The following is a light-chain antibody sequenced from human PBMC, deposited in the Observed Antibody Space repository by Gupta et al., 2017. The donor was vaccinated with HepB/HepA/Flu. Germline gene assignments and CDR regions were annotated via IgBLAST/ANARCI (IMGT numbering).Light chain of an antibody. Sequence: DIQMTQSPSSLSASVGDTVTITCRASQSINTFLHWYQQRPGRAPKLLISTTSTVQSGVPSRFSGSGSGTDFTLTISSLQPEDFATYYCQHTDNTPITFGQGTPLEIK. J-gene: IGKJ5*01. CDR2: TTS. CDR1: QSINTF. V-gene: IGKV1-39*01. CDR3: QHTDNTPIT.